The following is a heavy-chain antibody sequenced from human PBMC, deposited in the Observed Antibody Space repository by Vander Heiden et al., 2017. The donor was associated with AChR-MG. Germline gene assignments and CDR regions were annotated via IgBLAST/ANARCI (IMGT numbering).Heavy chain of an antibody. J-gene: IGHJ4*02. CDR1: GFTFSSYG. V-gene: IGHV3-33*01. D-gene: IGHD3-22*01. CDR2: IWYDGSNK. Sequence: QVQLVESGGGVVQPGRSLRLYCAAYGFTFSSYGLHWVRQAPGKGLEWVAVIWYDGSNKYYADSVKGRFTISRDNSKNTLYLQMNSLRAEDTAVYYCARDWYYYDSSGGFDYWGQGTLVTVSS. CDR3: ARDWYYYDSSGGFDY.